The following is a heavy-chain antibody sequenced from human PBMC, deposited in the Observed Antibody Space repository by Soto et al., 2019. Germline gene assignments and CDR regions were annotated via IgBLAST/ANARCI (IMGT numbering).Heavy chain of an antibody. V-gene: IGHV4-4*07. CDR3: AKGAGETGYCSGGSCYLRMSYGMDV. CDR1: GGSISSYY. Sequence: QVQLQESGPGLVKPSETLSLTCTVSGGSISSYYWSWIRQPAGKGLEWIGRIYTSGSTNYNPSLKSRVTMSVDTSKDQFSLKLSSVTAADTAVYYCAKGAGETGYCSGGSCYLRMSYGMDVWGQGTTVTVSS. D-gene: IGHD2-15*01. J-gene: IGHJ6*02. CDR2: IYTSGST.